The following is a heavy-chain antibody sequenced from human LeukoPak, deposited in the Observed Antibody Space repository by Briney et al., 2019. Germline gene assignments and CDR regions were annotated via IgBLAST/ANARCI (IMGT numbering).Heavy chain of an antibody. CDR1: GFTVSSYA. Sequence: GGSLRLSCAASGFTVSSYAMHWVRQAPGKGLEWVAFLRYDGSNKCYADSVKGRFTISRDNSKNTLYLQMNSLRAEDTAVYYCAKAPPDFWYGGDCWGQGTLVTVSS. J-gene: IGHJ4*02. D-gene: IGHD3-3*01. CDR3: AKAPPDFWYGGDC. V-gene: IGHV3-30*02. CDR2: LRYDGSNK.